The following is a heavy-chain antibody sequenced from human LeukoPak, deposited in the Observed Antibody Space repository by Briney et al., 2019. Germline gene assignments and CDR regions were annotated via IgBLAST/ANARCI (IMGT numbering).Heavy chain of an antibody. Sequence: GGSLRLSCAASGFTFSSYWMNWVRQAPGKGLEWVANIKHDGSEKYYVDSVKGRFTISRDNAKNSLYLQMNSLRAEDTAVYYCTQIYYDSWNGQGGFDYWGQGTLVTVSS. CDR3: TQIYYDSWNGQGGFDY. CDR2: IKHDGSEK. J-gene: IGHJ4*02. CDR1: GFTFSSYW. D-gene: IGHD3-3*01. V-gene: IGHV3-7*01.